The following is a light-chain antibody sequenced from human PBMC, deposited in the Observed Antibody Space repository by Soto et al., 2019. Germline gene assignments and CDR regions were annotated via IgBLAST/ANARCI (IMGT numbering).Light chain of an antibody. Sequence: EIVLTQSPGTLSLSPGERATLSCRASQSVSSNLAWYQQKPGQAPRLLIYGASTRATGIPARFSGSGSGTEFTLTISGLQSEDFTVYYCQQHNNWPQTFGQGTKVDIK. CDR2: GAS. CDR1: QSVSSN. CDR3: QQHNNWPQT. V-gene: IGKV3-15*01. J-gene: IGKJ1*01.